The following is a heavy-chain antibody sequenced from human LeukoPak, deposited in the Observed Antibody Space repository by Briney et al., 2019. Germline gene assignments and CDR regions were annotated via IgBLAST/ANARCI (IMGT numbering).Heavy chain of an antibody. V-gene: IGHV4-38-2*01. D-gene: IGHD4-11*01. CDR1: GYSISSGYY. CDR3: ARHDFYSNYPHNWFDT. Sequence: PSETLSLTCAVSGYSISSGYYWGWIRQPPGKGLEWIGSFYHSGNSYYNPSLKSRVSISVDTSKNQFSLNLSSVTAADTALYYCARHDFYSNYPHNWFDTWGQGTLVTVFS. J-gene: IGHJ5*02. CDR2: FYHSGNS.